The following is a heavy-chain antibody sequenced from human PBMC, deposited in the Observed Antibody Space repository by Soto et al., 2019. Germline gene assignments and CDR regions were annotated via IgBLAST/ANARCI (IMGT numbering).Heavy chain of an antibody. V-gene: IGHV3-30*03. CDR1: GFTFKTYG. D-gene: IGHD5-18*01. CDR3: AGEGGYSYGTNDAFDI. J-gene: IGHJ3*02. Sequence: QVQLVESGGGVVQPGRSLRLSCPASGFTFKTYGMHWVRQAPGKGVEWVAVISDDGSNKYNIASVEGRFTISRDNCKKTMPLQMTSLREEDTAVDYCAGEGGYSYGTNDAFDIWGQGTMVTVSS. CDR2: ISDDGSNK.